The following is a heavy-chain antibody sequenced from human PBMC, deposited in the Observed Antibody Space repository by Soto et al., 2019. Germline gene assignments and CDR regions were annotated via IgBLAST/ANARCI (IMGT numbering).Heavy chain of an antibody. CDR1: GFTFSSYW. Sequence: GGSLRLSCAASGFTFSSYWMSWVRQAPGKGLEWVANIKQDGSEKYYVDSVKGRFTISRDNAKNSLYLQMNSLRAEDTAVYYCARAEGYCSSTSCYTPYYYYGMDVWGQGTMVTVSS. D-gene: IGHD2-2*02. J-gene: IGHJ6*02. CDR3: ARAEGYCSSTSCYTPYYYYGMDV. V-gene: IGHV3-7*03. CDR2: IKQDGSEK.